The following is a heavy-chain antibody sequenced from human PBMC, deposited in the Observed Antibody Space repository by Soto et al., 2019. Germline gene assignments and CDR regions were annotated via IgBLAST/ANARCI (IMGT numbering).Heavy chain of an antibody. Sequence: SETLSLTCTVSGGSIISSSYYWGLIRQPPGKGLEWIGSIYYSGSTYYNPSLKSRVTISVDTSKNQFSLKLSSVTAADTAVYYCARVRSYSSGWPRGYFQHWGQGTLVTVSS. CDR2: IYYSGST. CDR1: GGSIISSSYY. V-gene: IGHV4-39*07. D-gene: IGHD6-19*01. CDR3: ARVRSYSSGWPRGYFQH. J-gene: IGHJ1*01.